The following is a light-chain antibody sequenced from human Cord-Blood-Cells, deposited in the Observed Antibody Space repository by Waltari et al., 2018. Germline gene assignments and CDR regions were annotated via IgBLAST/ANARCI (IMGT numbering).Light chain of an antibody. CDR3: QSYDSSNWV. Sequence: NFMLTQPHSLSESPGKTVTISCPRISGSIASNYVQWYQQRPGSSPTTLIYEDNQRPSGVPDRFSGSIDSSSNSASLTIAGLKTEDEADYYCQSYDSSNWVFGGGTKLTVL. V-gene: IGLV6-57*01. CDR1: SGSIASNY. J-gene: IGLJ3*02. CDR2: EDN.